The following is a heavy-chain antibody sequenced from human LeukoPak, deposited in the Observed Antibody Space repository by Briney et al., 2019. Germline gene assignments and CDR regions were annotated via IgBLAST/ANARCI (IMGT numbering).Heavy chain of an antibody. Sequence: SETLSLTCTVSGGSISSCYWSWIRQPAGKGLEWIGRIYTSGSTNYNPSLKSRVTMSVDTSKNQFTLKLSSVTAADTAVYYCARDSASSSWYYFDYWGQGTLVTVSS. CDR3: ARDSASSSWYYFDY. J-gene: IGHJ4*02. D-gene: IGHD6-13*01. CDR2: IYTSGST. CDR1: GGSISSCY. V-gene: IGHV4-4*07.